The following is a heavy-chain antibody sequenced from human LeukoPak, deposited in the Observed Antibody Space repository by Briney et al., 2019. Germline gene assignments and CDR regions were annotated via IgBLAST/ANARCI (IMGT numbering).Heavy chain of an antibody. V-gene: IGHV5-51*01. CDR1: GYSFTSYW. D-gene: IGHD3-10*01. Sequence: GESLKISCKGSGYSFTSYWIGWVRQMPGKGLEWMGIIYPGDSDTRYSPSFQGQVTMSADKSINTAYLQWSSLKASDSAMYYCARVSLLMVRAVNSKSGNDYYSIDIWGNGTTVTISS. J-gene: IGHJ6*03. CDR3: ARVSLLMVRAVNSKSGNDYYSIDI. CDR2: IYPGDSDT.